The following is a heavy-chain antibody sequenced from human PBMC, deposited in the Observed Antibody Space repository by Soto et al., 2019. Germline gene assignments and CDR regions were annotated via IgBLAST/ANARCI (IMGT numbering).Heavy chain of an antibody. V-gene: IGHV3-33*01. Sequence: VQLVESGGGVVQPGRSLRPSCAASGFTFSSYGMHWVRQAPGKGLEWGAVIWYEGSNKYYADSVKGRFTISRDNSKNTMYLQMNSLRAEDTAVYYCAREGTPDYYGSDSDGGYFDLWGRGTLVTVSS. J-gene: IGHJ2*01. CDR1: GFTFSSYG. D-gene: IGHD3-10*01. CDR3: AREGTPDYYGSDSDGGYFDL. CDR2: IWYEGSNK.